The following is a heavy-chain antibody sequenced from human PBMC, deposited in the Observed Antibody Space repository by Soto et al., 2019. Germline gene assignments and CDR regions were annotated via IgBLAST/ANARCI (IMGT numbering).Heavy chain of an antibody. CDR3: AKDLSRSMIVVVINGFDY. Sequence: EVQLLESGGGLVQPGGSLRLSCAASGFTFSSYAMSWVRQAPGKGLEWVSAISGSGGSTYYADSVKGRFTISRDNSKNTLYLQMNRLRAEDTAVYYCAKDLSRSMIVVVINGFDYWGQGTLVTVSS. CDR1: GFTFSSYA. CDR2: ISGSGGST. D-gene: IGHD3-22*01. J-gene: IGHJ4*02. V-gene: IGHV3-23*01.